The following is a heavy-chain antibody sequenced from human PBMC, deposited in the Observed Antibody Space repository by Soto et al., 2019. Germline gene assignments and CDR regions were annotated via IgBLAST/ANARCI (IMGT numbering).Heavy chain of an antibody. CDR3: VRGADRYKCGF. V-gene: IGHV4-31*03. J-gene: IGHJ4*02. CDR1: GDSIISGIYC. D-gene: IGHD1-20*01. Sequence: QVQVQESGPGLVKPSQTLSLTCTVSGDSIISGIYCCTWLRQHPGKGLEWIGHVHYSGTIYYIPSLRSRVTMSVVTSKNPGSLERRSGTVASTAVYYCVRGADRYKCGFRGQGTLVIVSS. CDR2: VHYSGTI.